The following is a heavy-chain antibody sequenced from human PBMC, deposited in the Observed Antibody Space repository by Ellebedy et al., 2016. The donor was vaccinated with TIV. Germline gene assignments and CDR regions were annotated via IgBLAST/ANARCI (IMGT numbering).Heavy chain of an antibody. CDR3: AREAWEYYDSSGTQH. Sequence: GESLKISCAASGFTFSSYSMDWVRQAPGKGLEWVAVISYDGSNKYYADSVKGRFTISRDNSKNTLYLQMNSLRAEDTAVYYCAREAWEYYDSSGTQHWGQGTLVTVSS. D-gene: IGHD3-22*01. CDR2: ISYDGSNK. V-gene: IGHV3-30*03. J-gene: IGHJ1*01. CDR1: GFTFSSYS.